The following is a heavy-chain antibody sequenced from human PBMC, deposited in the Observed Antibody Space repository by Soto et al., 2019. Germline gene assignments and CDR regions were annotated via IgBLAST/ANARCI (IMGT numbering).Heavy chain of an antibody. CDR1: GFTFSNYW. D-gene: IGHD6-13*01. V-gene: IGHV3-74*03. CDR3: AIGVWQHALDV. CDR2: VNNDGTDT. Sequence: EVQLVESGGGLVQPGGSLRLSCAASGFTFSNYWMYWVRQAPGKGLVWVSRVNNDGTDTTHADSVKGRFTNSRDNADNTLYRQINSLSAEDTAVYYCAIGVWQHALDVWGKGSKVNVSS. J-gene: IGHJ6*04.